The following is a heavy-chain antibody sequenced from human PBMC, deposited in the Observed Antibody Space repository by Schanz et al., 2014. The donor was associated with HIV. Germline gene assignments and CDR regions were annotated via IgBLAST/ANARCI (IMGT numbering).Heavy chain of an antibody. D-gene: IGHD6-19*01. V-gene: IGHV1-69*01. CDR2: FNVMLSKI. Sequence: QVQLVQSGAEVKKPGSSVKVSCKASGGTFRSNAITWVRQAPGQGLEWIGHFNVMLSKINSAQKFQGRVSRTADPSTNTAYMEMRGLRFEDTAVYYCASGRRSGIGWRMDVWGQGTTVSVS. J-gene: IGHJ6*02. CDR1: GGTFRSNA. CDR3: ASGRRSGIGWRMDV.